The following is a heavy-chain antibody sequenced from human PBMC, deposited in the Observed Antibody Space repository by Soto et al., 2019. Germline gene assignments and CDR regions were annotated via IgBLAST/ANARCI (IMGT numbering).Heavy chain of an antibody. CDR2: IYPGDSDT. CDR1: RYNFTDYW. V-gene: IGHV5-51*01. J-gene: IGHJ6*02. D-gene: IGHD2-15*01. CDR3: AKYNCDAGTCYSFMGGYHSAMDV. Sequence: GESLKISRKTSRYNFTDYWIGWVRQMPGKGLEWVGIIYPGDSDTRYNPSFRGLVTISADTSISTAYLKWSSLKDSDSAMYYCAKYNCDAGTCYSFMGGYHSAMDVWRQGTTFTVS.